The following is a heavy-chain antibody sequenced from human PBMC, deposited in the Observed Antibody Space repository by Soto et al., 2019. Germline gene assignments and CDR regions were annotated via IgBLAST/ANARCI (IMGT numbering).Heavy chain of an antibody. J-gene: IGHJ3*02. CDR2: ISAYNGNT. CDR1: GYTFTSYG. V-gene: IGHV1-18*01. Sequence: QVQLVQSGAEVKTPGASVKVSCKASGYTFTSYGISWVRQAPGQGLEWMGWISAYNGNTNYAQKLQGRVTMTTDTSTSTAYMELRSLRSDDTAVYYCARLSSSWYLPMVKGAFDIWGQGTMVTVSS. CDR3: ARLSSSWYLPMVKGAFDI. D-gene: IGHD6-13*01.